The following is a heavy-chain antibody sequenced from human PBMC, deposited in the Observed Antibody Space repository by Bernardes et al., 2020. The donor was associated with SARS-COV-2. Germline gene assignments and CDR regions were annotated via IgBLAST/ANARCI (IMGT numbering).Heavy chain of an antibody. CDR1: GFTGSSNH. D-gene: IGHD3-22*01. V-gene: IGHV3-53*04. Sequence: GGSLRLSCAASGFTGSSNHMSWVRQAPGKGLEWVSVIYSGGSTYYADSVKGRFTISRHNSKNTLYLQMNSLRPEDTAVYYCALTTYYYDSGGYFYWGQGTLVTVSS. CDR2: IYSGGST. CDR3: ALTTYYYDSGGYFY. J-gene: IGHJ4*02.